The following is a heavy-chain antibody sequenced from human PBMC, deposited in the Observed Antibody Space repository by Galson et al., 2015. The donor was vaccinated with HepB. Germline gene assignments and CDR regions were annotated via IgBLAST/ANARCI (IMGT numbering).Heavy chain of an antibody. J-gene: IGHJ5*02. Sequence: SLRLSCAASGFTVSSNYMSWVRQAPGKGLEWVSDIYSGGSTNYADSVKGRVTISRDNTKNTLYLQMNSLRAEDTAVYYCASRMVRGPKGDWFDPWGQGTLVTVSS. CDR2: IYSGGST. D-gene: IGHD3-10*01. CDR1: GFTVSSNY. CDR3: ASRMVRGPKGDWFDP. V-gene: IGHV3-66*01.